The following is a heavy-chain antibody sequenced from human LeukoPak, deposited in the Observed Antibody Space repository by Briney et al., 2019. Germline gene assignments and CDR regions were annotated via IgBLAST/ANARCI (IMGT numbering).Heavy chain of an antibody. CDR2: IKDDGSAN. CDR3: ARQKSGVAVAGPGDH. J-gene: IGHJ4*02. V-gene: IGHV3-7*01. CDR1: GFTFSSYG. D-gene: IGHD6-19*01. Sequence: GGSLRLSCAASGFTFSSYGMHWVRQAPGKGLEWVASIKDDGSANYYVDSVKGRFTISRDNAKNSLYLRMNSLRVEDTAVYYCARQKSGVAVAGPGDHWGQGTLVTVSS.